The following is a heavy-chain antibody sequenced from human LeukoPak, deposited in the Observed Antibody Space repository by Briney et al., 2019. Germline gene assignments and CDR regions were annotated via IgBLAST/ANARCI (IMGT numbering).Heavy chain of an antibody. CDR2: ISGSSSDT. D-gene: IGHD2-21*01. J-gene: IGHJ4*02. Sequence: GGSLRLACAAPGLTVSSYAMSWVRQVPGKGLEWVSAISGSSSDTYYADSVKGRFTISRDNSKSTLYLQMNSLRAEDTAVYNCAKDLGGEGDTGSPDYWGQGTLVTVSS. V-gene: IGHV3-23*01. CDR3: AKDLGGEGDTGSPDY. CDR1: GLTVSSYA.